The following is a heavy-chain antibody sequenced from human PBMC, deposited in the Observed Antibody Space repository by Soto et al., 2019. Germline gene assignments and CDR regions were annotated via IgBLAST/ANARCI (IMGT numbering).Heavy chain of an antibody. D-gene: IGHD2-2*01. J-gene: IGHJ6*03. CDR2: NHYSGGT. V-gene: IGHV4-59*01. Sequence: QVQLQESGPGLVKPSETLSLTCAVSGVSISNYYWSWIRQPPGRGLEWIGYNHYSGGTNYNPSLKSRVTISVDTSKNQFLQKLSSVTAADTAVYYCARAPGYYYMDVWGKGTTVTVSS. CDR3: ARAPGYYYMDV. CDR1: GVSISNYY.